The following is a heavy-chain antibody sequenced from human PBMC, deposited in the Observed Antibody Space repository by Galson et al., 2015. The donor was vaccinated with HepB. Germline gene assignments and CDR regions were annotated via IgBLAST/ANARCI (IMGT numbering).Heavy chain of an antibody. J-gene: IGHJ4*02. D-gene: IGHD5-24*01. CDR3: ARRSNYGYLY. V-gene: IGHV5-51*01. CDR2: ISPGDSDT. Sequence: QSGAEVKKPGESLKISCKASGYTFTSYWIAWVRQMPGKGLEWMGIISPGDSDTRYSPSFQGQVTISADKSIITAYLQWSSLKASDTAVYYCARRSNYGYLYRGQGTLVTVSS. CDR1: GYTFTSYW.